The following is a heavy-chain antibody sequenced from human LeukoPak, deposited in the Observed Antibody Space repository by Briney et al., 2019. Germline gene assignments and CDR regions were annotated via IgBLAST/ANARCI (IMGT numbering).Heavy chain of an antibody. J-gene: IGHJ4*02. CDR3: ARQAYCGGDCSANFDY. V-gene: IGHV5-51*01. D-gene: IGHD2-21*02. Sequence: GESLKISCKGSGYRFTSHWIGWVRQMPGKGLEWMGIISPGDSDARYSPSFQGQVTISADKSINTAYLQWSCLKASDTAMYYCARQAYCGGDCSANFDYWGQGTLVTVSS. CDR2: ISPGDSDA. CDR1: GYRFTSHW.